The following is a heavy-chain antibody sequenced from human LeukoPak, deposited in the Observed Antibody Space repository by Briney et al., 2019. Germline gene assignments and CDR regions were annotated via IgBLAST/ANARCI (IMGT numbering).Heavy chain of an antibody. CDR3: ARDPSNGSGYYSNWFDP. Sequence: KPSETLSLTCTVSGGSISSGSYYWSWIRQPAGKGLEWIGRIYTSGSTNYNPSLKSRVTISVDTSKNQFSLKLSSVTAADTAVYYCARDPSNGSGYYSNWFDPWGQGTLVTVSS. CDR1: GGSISSGSYY. D-gene: IGHD3-22*01. V-gene: IGHV4-61*02. J-gene: IGHJ5*02. CDR2: IYTSGST.